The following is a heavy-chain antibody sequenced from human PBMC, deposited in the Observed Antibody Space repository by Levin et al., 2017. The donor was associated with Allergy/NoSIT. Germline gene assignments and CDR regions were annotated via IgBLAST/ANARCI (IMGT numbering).Heavy chain of an antibody. CDR1: GYSFTSYW. CDR2: IDPTDSYT. Sequence: KDGESLKISCKGSGYSFTSYWLIWVRQMPGKGLEWMGKIDPTDSYTNYSPSLEGHVTISTDNSLSTAYLQWSSLKASDTAIYFCARVEGYGSGSYHFQHWGQGTLVTVSS. CDR3: ARVEGYGSGSYHFQH. V-gene: IGHV5-10-1*01. D-gene: IGHD3-10*01. J-gene: IGHJ1*01.